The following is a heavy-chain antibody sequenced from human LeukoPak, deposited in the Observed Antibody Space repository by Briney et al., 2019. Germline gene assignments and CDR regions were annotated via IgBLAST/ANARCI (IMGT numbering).Heavy chain of an antibody. V-gene: IGHV4-59*01. J-gene: IGHJ4*02. CDR3: ARDRFRDGYSTFDY. CDR1: GGSFSGYY. D-gene: IGHD5-24*01. Sequence: SETLSLTCAVYGGSFSGYYWSWIRQPPGKGLEWIGYIYYSGSTNYNPSLKSRVTISVDTSKNQFSLKLSSVTAADTAVYYCARDRFRDGYSTFDYWGQGTLVTVSS. CDR2: IYYSGST.